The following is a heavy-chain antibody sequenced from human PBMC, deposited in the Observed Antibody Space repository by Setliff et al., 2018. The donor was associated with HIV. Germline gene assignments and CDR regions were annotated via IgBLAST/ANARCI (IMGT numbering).Heavy chain of an antibody. CDR1: GGSISSGSYF. Sequence: SETLSLTCTVSGGSISSGSYFWTWIRQPAGKGLEWVGRIYTGGRTNYNPSLKGRVTMSVDTSKNQFSLNLSSVTAADTAVYYCARDRMPMASWVPDKWGQGTLVTVSS. V-gene: IGHV4-61*02. CDR2: IYTGGRT. J-gene: IGHJ4*02. CDR3: ARDRMPMASWVPDK. D-gene: IGHD2-2*01.